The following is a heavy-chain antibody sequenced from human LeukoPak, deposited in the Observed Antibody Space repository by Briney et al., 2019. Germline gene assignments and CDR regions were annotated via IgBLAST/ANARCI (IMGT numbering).Heavy chain of an antibody. J-gene: IGHJ4*02. CDR1: GFTVSSIY. CDR3: ARTEWLDY. CDR2: ISSSSSYI. Sequence: KAGGSLRLSCAASGFTVSSIYMSWVRQAPGKGLEWVSSISSSSSYIYYADSVKGRFTISRDNAKNSLYLQMNSLRAEDTAVYYCARTEWLDYWGQGTLVTVSS. D-gene: IGHD3-3*01. V-gene: IGHV3-21*01.